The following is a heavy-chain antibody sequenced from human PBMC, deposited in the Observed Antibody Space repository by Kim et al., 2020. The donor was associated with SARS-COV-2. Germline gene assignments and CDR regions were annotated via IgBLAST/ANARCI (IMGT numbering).Heavy chain of an antibody. CDR2: ISSSSSYI. CDR1: GFTFSSYS. V-gene: IGHV3-21*01. Sequence: GGSLRLSCAASGFTFSSYSMNWVRQAPGKGLEWVSSISSSSSYIYYADSVKGRFTISRDNAKNSLYLQMNSLRAEDTAVYYRARNPSYYYGSGSPPNWFDPWGQGTLVTVSS. J-gene: IGHJ5*02. D-gene: IGHD3-10*01. CDR3: ARNPSYYYGSGSPPNWFDP.